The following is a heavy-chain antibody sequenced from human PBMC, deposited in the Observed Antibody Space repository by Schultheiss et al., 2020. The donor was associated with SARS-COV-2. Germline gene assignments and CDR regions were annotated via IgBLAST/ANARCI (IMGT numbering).Heavy chain of an antibody. J-gene: IGHJ6*02. V-gene: IGHV4-4*02. Sequence: SETLSLTCAVSGGSISSSKWWSWVRQPPGKGLEWIGEIYHSGSTNYNPSLKSRVTISVDTSKNQFSLKLSSVTAADTAVYYCARGGYDILTGYYPYGMDVWGQGTTVTVSS. CDR3: ARGGYDILTGYYPYGMDV. D-gene: IGHD3-9*01. CDR1: GGSISSSKW. CDR2: IYHSGST.